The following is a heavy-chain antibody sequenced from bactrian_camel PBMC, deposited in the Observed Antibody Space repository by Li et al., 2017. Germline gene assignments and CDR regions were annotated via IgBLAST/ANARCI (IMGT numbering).Heavy chain of an antibody. D-gene: IGHD3*01. V-gene: IGHV3-3*01. Sequence: QVQLVESGGDSVQAGGSLRISCEVSGADYYDRNCMGWFRQAPGQERERVAAIWPGDTRKYYADSVKGRFTISQDHPKNTVYLQMNNLKPEDTAMYYCAADRKSRLTVCMGADFDTFGQGTQVTVS. CDR1: GADYYDRNC. J-gene: IGHJ4*01. CDR2: IWPGDTRK.